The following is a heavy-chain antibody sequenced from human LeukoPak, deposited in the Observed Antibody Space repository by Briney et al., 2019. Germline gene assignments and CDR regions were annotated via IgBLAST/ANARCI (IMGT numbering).Heavy chain of an antibody. V-gene: IGHV4-59*08. D-gene: IGHD6-19*01. CDR1: GGSIGSYC. CDR2: IYYTGGT. Sequence: PSETLSLTCTVSGGSIGSYCWSWIRQPPGKGLEWIGYIYYTGGTNYNLSLKSRVTMSVDTSKNQFSLKLNSVTAADTAVYYCARHEGRSGWNGWYDHWGQGILVTVSS. J-gene: IGHJ4*02. CDR3: ARHEGRSGWNGWYDH.